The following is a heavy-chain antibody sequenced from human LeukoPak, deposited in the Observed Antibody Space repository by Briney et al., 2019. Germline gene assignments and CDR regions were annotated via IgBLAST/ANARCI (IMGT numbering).Heavy chain of an antibody. Sequence: ASVKVSCKASGYTFTSYDINWVRQATGQGLEWMGWVNPNSGNTGYAQKFQGRVTITRNTSISTAYMELSSLRSEDTAVYYCARGYSYGYGADYWGQGTLVTVSS. D-gene: IGHD5-18*01. CDR1: GYTFTSYD. J-gene: IGHJ4*02. V-gene: IGHV1-8*03. CDR2: VNPNSGNT. CDR3: ARGYSYGYGADY.